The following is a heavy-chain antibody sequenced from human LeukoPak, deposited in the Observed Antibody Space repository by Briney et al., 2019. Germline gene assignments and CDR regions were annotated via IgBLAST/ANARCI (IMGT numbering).Heavy chain of an antibody. CDR2: IYYSGST. V-gene: IGHV4-59*12. CDR3: ARATTVTTPADY. D-gene: IGHD4-17*01. J-gene: IGHJ4*02. Sequence: ASETLSLTCTVSGGSISSYYWSWIRQPPGKGLEWIGYIYYSGSTNYNPSLKSRVTISVDTSKNQFSLKLSSVTAADTAVYYCARATTVTTPADYWGQGTLVTVSS. CDR1: GGSISSYY.